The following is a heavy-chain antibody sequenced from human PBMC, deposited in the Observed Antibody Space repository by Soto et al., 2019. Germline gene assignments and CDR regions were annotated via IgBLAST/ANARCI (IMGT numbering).Heavy chain of an antibody. D-gene: IGHD3-10*01. V-gene: IGHV3-7*01. CDR1: GFTFSTYW. Sequence: EVQLVESGGDLVQPGGSLRLSCAASGFTFSTYWMSWVRQAPGKGLEWVANIKQEGSDIHDMDSVKGRFTISRDNARNSLYLHMNSLRAEDTAVYYCARYLRSGPIDYWGQGTLLTVSS. CDR2: IKQEGSDI. J-gene: IGHJ4*02. CDR3: ARYLRSGPIDY.